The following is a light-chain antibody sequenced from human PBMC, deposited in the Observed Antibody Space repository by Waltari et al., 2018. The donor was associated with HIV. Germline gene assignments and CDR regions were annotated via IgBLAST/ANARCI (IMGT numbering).Light chain of an antibody. V-gene: IGLV6-57*01. J-gene: IGLJ3*02. CDR2: EDN. Sequence: NFMLTQAHSVSESPGKTVTISCTRSSGSIASNYVQWYQQRPGSSPKMMIYEDNQRPSGVPARFSGSIDSSSNSASLTISGLKTEDEADYYCQSYDNTNWVFGGGTKVTVL. CDR1: SGSIASNY. CDR3: QSYDNTNWV.